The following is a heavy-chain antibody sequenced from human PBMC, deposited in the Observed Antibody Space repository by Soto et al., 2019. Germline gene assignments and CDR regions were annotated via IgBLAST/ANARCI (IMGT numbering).Heavy chain of an antibody. J-gene: IGHJ6*02. Sequence: ASVKVSCKASGYTFTSYGISWVRQAPGQGLEWMGWISAYNGNTNYAQKLQGRVTMTTDTSTSTAYMELRSLRSDDTAVYYCARSSAAAGTSYYYYGMDVWGQGTTVTVSS. CDR1: GYTFTSYG. CDR2: ISAYNGNT. V-gene: IGHV1-18*01. D-gene: IGHD6-13*01. CDR3: ARSSAAAGTSYYYYGMDV.